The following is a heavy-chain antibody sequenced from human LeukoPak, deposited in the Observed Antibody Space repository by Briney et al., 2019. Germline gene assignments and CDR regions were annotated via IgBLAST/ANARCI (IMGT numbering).Heavy chain of an antibody. Sequence: GGSLRLSCAASGFTVSSDYMSWVRQAPGKGLEWVSVIYSGGSTYYADSVKGRFTISRDNSKNTLYLQMNSLRAEDTAVYYCARDLRYWFDPWGQGTLVTVSS. J-gene: IGHJ5*02. CDR1: GFTVSSDY. CDR3: ARDLRYWFDP. V-gene: IGHV3-53*01. CDR2: IYSGGST.